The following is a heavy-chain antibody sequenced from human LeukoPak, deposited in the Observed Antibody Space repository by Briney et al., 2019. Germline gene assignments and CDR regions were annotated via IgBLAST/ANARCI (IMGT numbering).Heavy chain of an antibody. CDR2: ISSSGSTI. V-gene: IGHV3-48*03. D-gene: IGHD2-15*01. CDR3: AKEATWGYCSGGSCYERSYFDY. J-gene: IGHJ4*02. Sequence: GGSLRLSCAASGFTFSSYEMNWVRQAPGKGLEWVSYISSSGSTIYYADSVKGRFTISRDNAKNSLYLQMNSLRAEDTAVYYCAKEATWGYCSGGSCYERSYFDYWGQGTLVTVSS. CDR1: GFTFSSYE.